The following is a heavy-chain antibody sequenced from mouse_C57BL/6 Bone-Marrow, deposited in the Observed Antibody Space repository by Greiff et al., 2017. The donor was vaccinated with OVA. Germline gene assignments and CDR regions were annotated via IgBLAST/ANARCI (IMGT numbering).Heavy chain of an antibody. CDR3: ARRRYGGDY. J-gene: IGHJ4*01. CDR1: GYTFTSYG. D-gene: IGHD2-10*02. V-gene: IGHV1-81*01. Sequence: VHLVESGAELARPGASVKLSCKASGYTFTSYGISWVKQRTGQGLEWIGEIYPRSGNTYYNEKFKGKATLTADKSSSTAYMELRSLTSEDSAVYFCARRRYGGDYWGQGTSVTVSS. CDR2: IYPRSGNT.